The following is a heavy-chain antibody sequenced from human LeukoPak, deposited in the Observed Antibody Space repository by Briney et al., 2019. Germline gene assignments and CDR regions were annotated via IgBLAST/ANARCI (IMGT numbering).Heavy chain of an antibody. CDR1: GFTFSDYD. Sequence: GSLRLSCSASGFTFSDYDMNWIRQAPGKGLDWISAISGRSSHTYYGDSVKGRFSISRDNAKNLLYLQMNGLGAEDTAVYYCGRAFPPLRTSSAGDLWGQGTLVTVS. V-gene: IGHV3-21*06. D-gene: IGHD3-16*01. CDR3: GRAFPPLRTSSAGDL. J-gene: IGHJ4*02. CDR2: ISGRSSHT.